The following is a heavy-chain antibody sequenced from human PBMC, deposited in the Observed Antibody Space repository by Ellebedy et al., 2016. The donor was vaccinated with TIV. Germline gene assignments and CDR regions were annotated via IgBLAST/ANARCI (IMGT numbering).Heavy chain of an antibody. CDR1: GFTFNTYW. V-gene: IGHV3-48*04. CDR3: ARCLPGATVFDF. CDR2: ISGNSQAI. Sequence: GGSLRLSXAASGFTFNTYWMHWVRQAPGKGLEWISYISGNSQAIYQAESVRGRFTISRDNAMNSVFLQMNSLRAEDTAVYYCARCLPGATVFDFWGRGALVTVSS. J-gene: IGHJ4*02. D-gene: IGHD1-26*01.